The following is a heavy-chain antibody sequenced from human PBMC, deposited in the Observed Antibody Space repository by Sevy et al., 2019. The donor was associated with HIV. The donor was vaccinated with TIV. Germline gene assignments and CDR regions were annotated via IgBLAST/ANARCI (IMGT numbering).Heavy chain of an antibody. D-gene: IGHD6-19*01. J-gene: IGHJ4*02. V-gene: IGHV3-23*01. CDR3: AKAGGGWNYFDY. CDR1: GFTFDNYA. Sequence: GRSLRLSCAASGFTFDNYAMTWVRQTPGKGLEWVSTLDNSGDNTYNADSVKGRFTISRDNSKNTLYLQMDSLRAEDTAIYYCAKAGGGWNYFDYSGQGTLVTVSS. CDR2: LDNSGDNT.